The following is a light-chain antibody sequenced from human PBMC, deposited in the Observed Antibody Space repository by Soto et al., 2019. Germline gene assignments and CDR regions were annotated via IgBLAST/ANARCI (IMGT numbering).Light chain of an antibody. V-gene: IGLV2-14*01. CDR2: EVS. J-gene: IGLJ1*01. CDR1: SSDVGGYNY. CDR3: SSYTSSSTNV. Sequence: QSALTQPASVCGSPGQSITISCTGTSSDVGGYNYVSWYQQHPGKAPKLMIYEVSNRPSGVSNRFSGSKSGNTASLTISGLQAEDEADYYCSSYTSSSTNVFGTGTKVAVL.